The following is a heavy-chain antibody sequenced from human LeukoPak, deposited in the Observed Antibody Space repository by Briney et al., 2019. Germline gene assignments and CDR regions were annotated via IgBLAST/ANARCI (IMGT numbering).Heavy chain of an antibody. Sequence: SKTLSLTCSVSGDSIRGATYRWGWVRQPPGKGLEWIGSISESGTTFYNPSLKSRVALSVDTSKNHFSLRLSSATAADTAVYYCARYPLVPGFWGQGTLVTVSS. D-gene: IGHD3-3*02. CDR1: GDSIRGATYR. CDR2: ISESGTT. V-gene: IGHV4-39*02. J-gene: IGHJ4*02. CDR3: ARYPLVPGF.